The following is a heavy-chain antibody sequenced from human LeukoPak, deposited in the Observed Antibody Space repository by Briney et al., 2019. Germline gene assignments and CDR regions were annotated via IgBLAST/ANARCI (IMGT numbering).Heavy chain of an antibody. J-gene: IGHJ4*01. CDR2: TYYSTKWNN. CDR1: GDSFSSKSSA. CDR3: AREGGGAEAAIAH. D-gene: IGHD6-19*01. Sequence: QTLTLTCVISGDSFSSKSSAWNWMTQSPSRGPEWMGRTYYSTKWNNDYAVSVKSRISINPNTSKNQFCLKLNSVTTVDSAIYYCAREGGGAEAAIAHGGQGRLVTV. V-gene: IGHV6-1*01.